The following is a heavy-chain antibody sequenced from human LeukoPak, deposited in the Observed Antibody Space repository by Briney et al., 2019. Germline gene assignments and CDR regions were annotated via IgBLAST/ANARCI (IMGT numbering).Heavy chain of an antibody. D-gene: IGHD3-22*01. CDR3: ASPITYYYDSSGYPDAFDI. Sequence: GESLKISCKGSGYSFTSYWIGWVRQMPGKGLEWMGIIYPGDSDTRYSPSFQGQVTISADKSISTAYLQWSSLKASDTAMYYCASPITYYYDSSGYPDAFDIWGQGTMVTVSS. CDR2: IYPGDSDT. J-gene: IGHJ3*02. V-gene: IGHV5-51*01. CDR1: GYSFTSYW.